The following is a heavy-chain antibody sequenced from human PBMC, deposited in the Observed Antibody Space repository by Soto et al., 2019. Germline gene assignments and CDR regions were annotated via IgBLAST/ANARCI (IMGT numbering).Heavy chain of an antibody. CDR1: GFTLSTYA. CDR3: ARGGADHYNYGMDV. J-gene: IGHJ6*02. V-gene: IGHV3-23*05. Sequence: QLSESGGGWLQPGGSLTLSCAASGFTLSTYAMTWVRHRPGKGLEWVSSMNAAASSTSYADSVKGRFTTSRDNSRNTLDLGMNTLRPEDTAVYYCARGGADHYNYGMDVWGQGTTVIVSS. D-gene: IGHD1-20*01. CDR2: MNAAASST.